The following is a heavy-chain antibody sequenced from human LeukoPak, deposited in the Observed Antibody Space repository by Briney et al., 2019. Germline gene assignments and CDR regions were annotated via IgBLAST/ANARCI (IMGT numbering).Heavy chain of an antibody. CDR2: FYFIVST. V-gene: IGHV4-59*11. Sequence: SESLSLTCTVSGGSLSTHYWSWIRQPPGKGPEWIGSFYFIVSTTYNPSLESRVTISVDTSDNQCSLKLTSVTAADTAVYYCARGGYSYGYEYFFDYWGQGTLVTVSS. J-gene: IGHJ4*02. CDR1: GGSLSTHY. D-gene: IGHD5-18*01. CDR3: ARGGYSYGYEYFFDY.